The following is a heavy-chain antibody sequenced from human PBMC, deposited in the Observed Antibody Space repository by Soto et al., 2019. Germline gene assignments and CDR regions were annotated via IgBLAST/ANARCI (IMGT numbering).Heavy chain of an antibody. D-gene: IGHD2-2*01. V-gene: IGHV4-34*01. CDR1: GGSFIDYY. J-gene: IGHJ6*02. Sequence: PSETLSLTCAVYGGSFIDYYWSWVRQPPGKGLEWIGEIHPSGSTHFNPSLQSRLTISVDTSNNQFSLTLSSVTAADTAVYYCAKLAVYCSGTSCYGHYAMDVWGQGTTVTVSS. CDR3: AKLAVYCSGTSCYGHYAMDV. CDR2: IHPSGST.